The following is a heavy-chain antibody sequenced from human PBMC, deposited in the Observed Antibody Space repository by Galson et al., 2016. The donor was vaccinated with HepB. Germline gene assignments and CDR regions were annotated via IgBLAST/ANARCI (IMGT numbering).Heavy chain of an antibody. V-gene: IGHV4-59*01. J-gene: IGHJ2*01. CDR3: ARDGARGPGERYLDL. CDR2: ISYGGSP. D-gene: IGHD3-16*01. Sequence: SETLSLTCTVSGASISIYYWNWVRQSPGGRLEWIGYISYGGSPDYNPSLTSRVTKSQDTSKNQFSLTLTSVTAADTAIYYCARDGARGPGERYLDLWGRGTLVTVSS. CDR1: GASISIYY.